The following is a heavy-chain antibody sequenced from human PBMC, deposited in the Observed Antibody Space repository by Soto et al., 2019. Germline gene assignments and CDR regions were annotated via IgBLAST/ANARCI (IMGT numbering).Heavy chain of an antibody. CDR3: ARAAIQLWFGWVDY. J-gene: IGHJ4*02. Sequence: TLSLTCTVSGGSISSGGYYWSWIRQHPGKGLEWIGYIYYSGSTYYNPSLKSRVTISVDTSKNQFSLKLSSVTAADTAVYYCARAAIQLWFGWVDYWGQGTLVTVSS. V-gene: IGHV4-31*03. D-gene: IGHD5-18*01. CDR1: GGSISSGGYY. CDR2: IYYSGST.